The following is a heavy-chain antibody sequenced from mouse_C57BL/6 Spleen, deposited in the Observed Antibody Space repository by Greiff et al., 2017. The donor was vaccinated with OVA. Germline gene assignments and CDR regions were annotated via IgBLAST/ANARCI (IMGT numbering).Heavy chain of an antibody. CDR2: INPNYGTT. CDR3: ASKIETAHYYAMDY. D-gene: IGHD3-2*01. J-gene: IGHJ4*01. V-gene: IGHV1-39*01. CDR1: GYSFTDYN. Sequence: VQLQQSGPELVKPGASVKISCKASGYSFTDYNMNWVKQSNGKSLEWIGVINPNYGTTSYNQKFKGKATLTVDQSSSTAYMQLNSLTSEDSAVYYCASKIETAHYYAMDYWGQGTSVTVSS.